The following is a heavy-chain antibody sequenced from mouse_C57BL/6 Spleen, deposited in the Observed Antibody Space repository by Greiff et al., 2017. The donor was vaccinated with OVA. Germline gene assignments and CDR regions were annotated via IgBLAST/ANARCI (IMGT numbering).Heavy chain of an antibody. Sequence: VQLQQPGAELVRPGSSVKLSCKASGYTFTSYWMHWVKQRPIQGLEWIGNIDPSDSETHYNQKFKDKATLTVDKSSSTAYMQLSSLTSEDAEVYYSERGDITTYYFDYWGQGTTLTVSS. CDR2: IDPSDSET. CDR3: ERGDITTYYFDY. D-gene: IGHD2-4*01. CDR1: GYTFTSYW. J-gene: IGHJ2*01. V-gene: IGHV1-52*01.